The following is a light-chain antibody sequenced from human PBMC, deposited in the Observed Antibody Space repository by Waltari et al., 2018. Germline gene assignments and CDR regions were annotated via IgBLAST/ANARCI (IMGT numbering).Light chain of an antibody. CDR2: ANY. Sequence: QSVLTQPPSTSRPPGQRVTISCSGSPSHIGTNTVTWYQLLPGTAPKTVIFANYHRPSGVPDRFSASKSGTSASLVISGLQSEDEADYFCATWDDSLSGRVFGGGTKVTVL. V-gene: IGLV1-44*01. CDR1: PSHIGTNT. J-gene: IGLJ3*02. CDR3: ATWDDSLSGRV.